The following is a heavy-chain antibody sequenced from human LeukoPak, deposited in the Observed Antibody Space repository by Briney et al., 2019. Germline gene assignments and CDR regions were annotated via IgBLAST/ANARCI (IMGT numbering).Heavy chain of an antibody. J-gene: IGHJ4*02. Sequence: SETLSLTCAVYVGSFSGYSWNGIRHPPVKGLEWIGEINHSGGTNYNPSLKSRVTISVDTSKKQFSLKLSSVTAADTAVYYCARGVDYYGVWGQGTLVTVSS. CDR1: VGSFSGYS. V-gene: IGHV4-34*01. D-gene: IGHD3-10*01. CDR3: ARGVDYYGV. CDR2: INHSGGT.